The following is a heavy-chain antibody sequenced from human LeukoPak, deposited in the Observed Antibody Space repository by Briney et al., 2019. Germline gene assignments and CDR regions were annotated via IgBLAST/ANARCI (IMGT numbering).Heavy chain of an antibody. Sequence: GGSLRLSCAASGFTVSSNYMSWVRQAPGKGLEWVSVICSGGSTYYADSVKGRFTISRDNSKNTLYLQMNSLRAEDTAVYYCARGRPRGEDFDYWGQGTLVTVSS. J-gene: IGHJ4*02. CDR2: ICSGGST. D-gene: IGHD3-16*01. CDR1: GFTVSSNY. V-gene: IGHV3-53*01. CDR3: ARGRPRGEDFDY.